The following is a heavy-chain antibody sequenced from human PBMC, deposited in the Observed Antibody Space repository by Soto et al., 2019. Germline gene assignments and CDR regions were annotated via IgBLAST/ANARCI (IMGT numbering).Heavy chain of an antibody. CDR2: ISGSGGST. Sequence: GGSLRLSCAASGFTFSSYAMSWVRQAPGKGLEWVSAISGSGGSTYYADSVKGRFTISRDNSKSTLYLQMNSLRAEDTAVYYCAKDRGWYSSSAINYYGMDVWGQGTTVTVSS. J-gene: IGHJ6*02. V-gene: IGHV3-23*01. D-gene: IGHD6-6*01. CDR3: AKDRGWYSSSAINYYGMDV. CDR1: GFTFSSYA.